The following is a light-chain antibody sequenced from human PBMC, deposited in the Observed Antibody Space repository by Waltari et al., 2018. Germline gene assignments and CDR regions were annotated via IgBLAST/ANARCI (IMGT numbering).Light chain of an antibody. V-gene: IGKV3-20*01. J-gene: IGKJ1*01. CDR1: QSVSTY. CDR3: QHHVRLPTT. CDR2: GAY. Sequence: IVLTQSPGTLSLSPGERATLSCRASQSVSTYLAWYQQKPGQAPRLLLYGAYSRAAGIPDRFSGSGYGTDFSLTISRLEPEDFAVYYCQHHVRLPTTFGQGTRVEIK.